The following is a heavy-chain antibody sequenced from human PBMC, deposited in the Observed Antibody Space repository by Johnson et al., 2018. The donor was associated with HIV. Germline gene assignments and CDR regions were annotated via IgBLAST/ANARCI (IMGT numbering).Heavy chain of an antibody. CDR2: ISWNSGSI. Sequence: VQLVESGGGLVQPGRSLRLSCAASGFTFDDYAMHWVRQAPGKGLEWVSGISWNSGSIGYADSVKGRFTISRDNAKNSLYLQMNSLRAEDTALYYCATERAVVSANAFDIWGQGTMVTVSS. CDR1: GFTFDDYA. V-gene: IGHV3-9*01. J-gene: IGHJ3*02. CDR3: ATERAVVSANAFDI. D-gene: IGHD4-23*01.